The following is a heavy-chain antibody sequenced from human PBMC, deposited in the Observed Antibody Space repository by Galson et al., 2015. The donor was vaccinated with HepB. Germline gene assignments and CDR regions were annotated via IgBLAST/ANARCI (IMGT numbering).Heavy chain of an antibody. J-gene: IGHJ4*02. CDR1: GYTFTSYA. Sequence: SVKVSCKASGYTFTSYAMHWVRQAPGQRLEWMGWINAGNGNTKYSQKFQGRVAITRDTSASTAYMELSSLRSEDTAVYYCARTLLWFGESLSYYFDYWGQGTLVTVSS. V-gene: IGHV1-3*01. D-gene: IGHD3-10*01. CDR3: ARTLLWFGESLSYYFDY. CDR2: INAGNGNT.